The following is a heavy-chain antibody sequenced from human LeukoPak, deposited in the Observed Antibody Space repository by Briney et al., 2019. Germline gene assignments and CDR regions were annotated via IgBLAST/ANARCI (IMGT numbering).Heavy chain of an antibody. CDR2: ISSSSSYI. CDR3: ARDGYCTTGVCYGWFDP. V-gene: IGHV3-21*01. Sequence: GGSLRLSCAASGFTFSSYSMNWVRQAPGKGLEWGSSISSSSSYIYYADSVKGRFTISRDNAKNSLYLQMNSLRAEDTAVYYCARDGYCTTGVCYGWFDPWGQGNLVTVSS. D-gene: IGHD2-8*01. J-gene: IGHJ5*02. CDR1: GFTFSSYS.